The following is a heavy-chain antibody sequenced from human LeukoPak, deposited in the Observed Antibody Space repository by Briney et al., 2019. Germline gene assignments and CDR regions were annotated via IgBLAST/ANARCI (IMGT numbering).Heavy chain of an antibody. CDR1: GGSFSGYY. J-gene: IGHJ3*02. CDR3: ARVGPSAFDI. CDR2: INHSGST. Sequence: SETLSLTCAVYGGSFSGYYWSWIRQPPGKGLEWIGEINHSGSTDYNPSLKSRVTTSVDTSKNQFSLKLSSVTAADTAVYYCARVGPSAFDIWGQGTMVTVSS. V-gene: IGHV4-34*01.